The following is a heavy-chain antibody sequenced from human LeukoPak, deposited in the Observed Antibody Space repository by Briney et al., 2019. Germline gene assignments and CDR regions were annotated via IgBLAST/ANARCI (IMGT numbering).Heavy chain of an antibody. J-gene: IGHJ6*02. D-gene: IGHD3-3*01. CDR2: INPSGGST. V-gene: IGHV1-46*01. Sequence: ASVKVSCKASGYTFTSYYMHWVRQAPGPGLEWMGIINPSGGSTSYAQKFQGKVTMTRDKSTSTVYLELSSLRSEDPAVYYCAREGGLDYDLWSGYWTYYGMDVWGQGTTVSVSS. CDR3: AREGGLDYDLWSGYWTYYGMDV. CDR1: GYTFTSYY.